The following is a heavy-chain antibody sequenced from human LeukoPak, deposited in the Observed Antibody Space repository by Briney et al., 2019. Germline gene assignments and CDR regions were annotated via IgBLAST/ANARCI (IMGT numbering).Heavy chain of an antibody. D-gene: IGHD2-2*01. CDR3: ARAIVVVPAAIVYMDV. Sequence: SETLSLTCTVSGGSISSYYWSWIRQPPGKGLEWIGYIYYSGSTNYNPSLKSRVTISVDTSKNQFSLKLSSVTAADTAVYYCARAIVVVPAAIVYMDVWGKGTTVTVSS. CDR1: GGSISSYY. J-gene: IGHJ6*03. V-gene: IGHV4-59*01. CDR2: IYYSGST.